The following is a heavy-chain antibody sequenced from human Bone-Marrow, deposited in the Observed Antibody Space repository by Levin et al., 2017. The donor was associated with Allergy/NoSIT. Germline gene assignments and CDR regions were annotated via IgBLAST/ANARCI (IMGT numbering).Heavy chain of an antibody. CDR2: LTSSGLDT. V-gene: IGHV3-23*01. Sequence: PGGSLRLSCAASGFTFSSYAMAWVRQAPGKGLNWVSTLTSSGLDTYYAESVKGRFTISRDNSKSTVSLQINSLRAEDTAIYYCAKVTRPPRMRFFYYGMDVWGQGTTVIVSS. D-gene: IGHD2/OR15-2a*01. J-gene: IGHJ6*02. CDR3: AKVTRPPRMRFFYYGMDV. CDR1: GFTFSSYA.